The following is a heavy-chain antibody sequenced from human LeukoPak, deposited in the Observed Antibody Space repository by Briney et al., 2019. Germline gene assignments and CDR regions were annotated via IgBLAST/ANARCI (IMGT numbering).Heavy chain of an antibody. CDR3: ARFVVVPAAMGYYFDY. Sequence: SETLSLTCTVSGGSISSYYWSWIRRPPGKGLEWIGYIYYSGSTNYNPSLKSRVTISVDTSKNQFSLKLSSVTAADTAVYYCARFVVVPAAMGYYFDYWGQGTLVTVSS. J-gene: IGHJ4*02. CDR1: GGSISSYY. V-gene: IGHV4-59*08. D-gene: IGHD2-2*01. CDR2: IYYSGST.